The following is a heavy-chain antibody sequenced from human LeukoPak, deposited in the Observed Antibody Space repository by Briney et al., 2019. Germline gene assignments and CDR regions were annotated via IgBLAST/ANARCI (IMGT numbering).Heavy chain of an antibody. CDR3: ARGQWRRGDYYMDV. V-gene: IGHV1-2*02. D-gene: IGHD6-19*01. CDR2: INPNSGGT. CDR1: GYTFTGHY. Sequence: ASVKVSCKASGYTFTGHYIHWVRQAPGQGLEWMGWINPNSGGTNYAQKFQGRATMTRDTSISTAYMELSRLRSDDTAVYYCARGQWRRGDYYMDVWGKGTTVTVSS. J-gene: IGHJ6*03.